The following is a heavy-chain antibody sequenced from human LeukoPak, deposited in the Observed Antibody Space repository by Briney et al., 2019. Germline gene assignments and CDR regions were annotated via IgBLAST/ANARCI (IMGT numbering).Heavy chain of an antibody. CDR3: ARAGGQRGFLPFDY. CDR1: GFTFSSYW. D-gene: IGHD3-3*01. J-gene: IGHJ4*02. CDR2: INHNGNVN. Sequence: GGSLRLSCAASGFTFSSYWMNWARQAPGKGLEWVASINHNGNVNYYVDSVKGRFTISRDNAKNSLYLQMSNLRAEDTAVYYCARAGGQRGFLPFDYWGQGTLVTVSS. V-gene: IGHV3-7*01.